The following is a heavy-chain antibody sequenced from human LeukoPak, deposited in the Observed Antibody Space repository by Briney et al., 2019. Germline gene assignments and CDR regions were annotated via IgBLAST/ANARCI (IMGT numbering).Heavy chain of an antibody. Sequence: SVKVSCKASGGTFSSYAISWVRQAPGQGLEWMGGIIPIFGTANYAQKFQGRVTITADESTSTAYMELSSLRSEDTAVYYCARGSDTAMIMGYYYYYMDVWGKGTTVTVSS. V-gene: IGHV1-69*01. CDR3: ARGSDTAMIMGYYYYYMDV. D-gene: IGHD5-18*01. CDR1: GGTFSSYA. CDR2: IIPIFGTA. J-gene: IGHJ6*03.